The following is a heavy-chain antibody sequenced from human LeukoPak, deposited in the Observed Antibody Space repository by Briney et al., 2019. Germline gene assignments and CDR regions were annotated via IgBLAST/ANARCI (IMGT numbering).Heavy chain of an antibody. Sequence: ASVKVSCKASGYTFTSYYMHWVRQAPGQGLEWMGIINPSGGNKRYAEKFQGRVTMTRDTSTSTVYMELSSLRSEDTAVYYCARERRAWGEDFWGQGTLVTVSS. V-gene: IGHV1-46*01. CDR1: GYTFTSYY. D-gene: IGHD3-16*01. J-gene: IGHJ4*02. CDR2: INPSGGNK. CDR3: ARERRAWGEDF.